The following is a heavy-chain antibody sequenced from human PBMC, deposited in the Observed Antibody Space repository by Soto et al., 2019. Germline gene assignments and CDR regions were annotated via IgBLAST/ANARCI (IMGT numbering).Heavy chain of an antibody. CDR3: ARDHQGSSLLWFGEGSWGWFDP. V-gene: IGHV1-46*01. J-gene: IGHJ5*02. D-gene: IGHD3-10*01. Sequence: GASVKVSCKASGYTFTSYYMHWVRQAPGQGLEWMGIINPSCGSTSYAQKFQGRVTMTRDTSTSTVYMELSSLRSEDTAVYYCARDHQGSSLLWFGEGSWGWFDPWGQGPMMTVYS. CDR2: INPSCGST. CDR1: GYTFTSYY.